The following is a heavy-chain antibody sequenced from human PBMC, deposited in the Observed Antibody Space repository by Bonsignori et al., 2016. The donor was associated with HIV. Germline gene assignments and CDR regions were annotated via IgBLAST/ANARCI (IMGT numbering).Heavy chain of an antibody. CDR3: ARHVNVAGTRGMDV. D-gene: IGHD1-7*01. Sequence: QVQLQQWGAGLLKPSETLSLTCAVHGGSLSGYWWSWIRQAPGKGLEWIGEIKDSGCTNHNPSLESRTSISEDTSKNQVSLRMNSVTAADTAVYFCARHVNVAGTRGMDVWGQGP. CDR2: IKDSGCT. V-gene: IGHV4-34*04. CDR1: GGSLSGYW. J-gene: IGHJ6*02.